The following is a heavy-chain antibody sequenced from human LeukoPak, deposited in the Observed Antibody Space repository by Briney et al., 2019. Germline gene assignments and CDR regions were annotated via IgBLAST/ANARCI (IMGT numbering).Heavy chain of an antibody. Sequence: GGSLRLSCAASGFTFSSYAMHWVRQAPGKGLEWVAVISYDGSNKYYADSVKGRFTISRDNSKNTLYLQMNSLRAEDTAVYYCASPPPYYDILTGPDYWGQGTLVTVSS. D-gene: IGHD3-9*01. CDR1: GFTFSSYA. CDR3: ASPPPYYDILTGPDY. J-gene: IGHJ4*02. CDR2: ISYDGSNK. V-gene: IGHV3-30-3*01.